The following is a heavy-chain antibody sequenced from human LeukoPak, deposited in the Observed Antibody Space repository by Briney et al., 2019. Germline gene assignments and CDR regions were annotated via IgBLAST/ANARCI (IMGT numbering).Heavy chain of an antibody. Sequence: PGGSLRLSCAASGFTFSSYGMHWVRQAPGKGLEWVAVISYDGSNKYYADSVKGRFTISRDNSKNTLYLQMNSLRAEDTAVYYCARDRGSSFTMVRGVIIPSLRAFDIWGQGTMVTVSS. D-gene: IGHD3-10*01. CDR3: ARDRGSSFTMVRGVIIPSLRAFDI. CDR2: ISYDGSNK. CDR1: GFTFSSYG. J-gene: IGHJ3*02. V-gene: IGHV3-30*19.